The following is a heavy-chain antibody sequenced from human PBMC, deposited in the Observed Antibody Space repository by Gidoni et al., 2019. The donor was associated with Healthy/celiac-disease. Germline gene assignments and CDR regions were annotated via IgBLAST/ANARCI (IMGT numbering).Heavy chain of an antibody. CDR3: ARDGGYGDYYPDY. J-gene: IGHJ4*02. CDR1: GFTFSRYS. D-gene: IGHD4-17*01. Sequence: EVQLVESGGGLGKPGGYLRLSGAASGFTFSRYSMTWVRQATGKGLAWVSSISSSSSYIYYAGSVKSRFTSSRDNAENALSVQVNGLRAEDTAVYYCARDGGYGDYYPDYWGQGTLVTVSS. CDR2: ISSSSSYI. V-gene: IGHV3-21*01.